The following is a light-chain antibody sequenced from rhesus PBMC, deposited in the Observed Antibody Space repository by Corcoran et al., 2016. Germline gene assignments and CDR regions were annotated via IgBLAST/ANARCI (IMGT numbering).Light chain of an antibody. J-gene: IGKJ1*01. CDR2: RVS. V-gene: IGKV1-69*01. CDR1: QGNNNR. CDR3: QQHDTYPWT. Sequence: DIQMTQSPSSLSASVGDRVTITCRASQGNNNRVAWYQQKPGKAPKLLIYRVSKLEAGVPSRISASGSGTDFTLTISSLQPEAIASYYCQQHDTYPWTFGQGTKVEIK.